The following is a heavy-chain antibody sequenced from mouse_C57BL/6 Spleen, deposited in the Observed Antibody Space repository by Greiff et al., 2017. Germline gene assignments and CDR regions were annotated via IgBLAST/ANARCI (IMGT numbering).Heavy chain of an antibody. CDR3: TREGTTVVADAY. D-gene: IGHD1-1*01. J-gene: IGHJ3*01. Sequence: EVMLVQSGEGLVKPGGSLKLSCAASGFTFSSYAMSWVRQTPEKRLEWVAYISRGGDYIYYADTVKGRFTISRDNARNTLYLQLSSLKSEDTAMYYCTREGTTVVADAYWGQGTLVTVSA. V-gene: IGHV5-9-1*02. CDR1: GFTFSSYA. CDR2: ISRGGDYI.